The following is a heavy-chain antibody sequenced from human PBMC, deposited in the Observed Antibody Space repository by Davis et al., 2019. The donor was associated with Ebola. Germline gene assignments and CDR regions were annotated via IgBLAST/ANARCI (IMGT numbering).Heavy chain of an antibody. D-gene: IGHD6-6*01. V-gene: IGHV3-7*01. Sequence: GESLKISCAASGFTFSSYWMSWVRQAPGKGLEWVANIKQDGSEKYYVDSVKGRFTISRDNAKNSLYLQMNSLRAEDTAVYYCARDGWQLVQYYGMDVWGQGTTVTVSS. CDR1: GFTFSSYW. CDR2: IKQDGSEK. J-gene: IGHJ6*02. CDR3: ARDGWQLVQYYGMDV.